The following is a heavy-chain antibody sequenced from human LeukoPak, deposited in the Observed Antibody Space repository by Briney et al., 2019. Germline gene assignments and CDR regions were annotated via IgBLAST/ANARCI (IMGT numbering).Heavy chain of an antibody. J-gene: IGHJ4*02. CDR3: ARRSRFKYSGSYASDY. D-gene: IGHD1-26*01. Sequence: PSETLSLTCAVYGGSFSGDFWSWIRQSPGKGLEWIGEINHSGSTNYNPSLKSRVTISVDTSKNQFSLKLSSVTAADTAVYYCARRSRFKYSGSYASDYWGQGTLVTVSS. V-gene: IGHV4-34*01. CDR2: INHSGST. CDR1: GGSFSGDF.